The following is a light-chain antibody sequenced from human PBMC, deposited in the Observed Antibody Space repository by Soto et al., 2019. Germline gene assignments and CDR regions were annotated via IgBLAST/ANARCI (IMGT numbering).Light chain of an antibody. V-gene: IGKV1-39*01. CDR3: QQSSGPPLT. Sequence: DIHMTQSPSSLSASVGDRVSITCRASQNIKKFLNWYQQRPGKAPSALIHATSTLQNGVSSRFSRRGPDTDFTLTIADLQPSEFATYFLQQSSGPPLTFGGGT. CDR2: ATS. CDR1: QNIKKF. J-gene: IGKJ4*01.